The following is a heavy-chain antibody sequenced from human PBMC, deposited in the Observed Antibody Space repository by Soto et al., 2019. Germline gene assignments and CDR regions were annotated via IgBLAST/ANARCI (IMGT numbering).Heavy chain of an antibody. Sequence: QVLLQQWGAGRLKPSETLSLTCAVYGGSFIDYSWGWIRQSPGTGLEWIGEINHSGSANYNPSLKSRVTISVDTSKNQFSLKLYSVTAADEAVYYCARVSDYWSQGTLVTVSS. CDR3: ARVSDY. J-gene: IGHJ4*02. CDR2: INHSGSA. V-gene: IGHV4-34*01. CDR1: GGSFIDYS.